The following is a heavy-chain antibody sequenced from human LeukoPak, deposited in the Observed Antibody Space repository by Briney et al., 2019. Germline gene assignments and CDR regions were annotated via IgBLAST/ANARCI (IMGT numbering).Heavy chain of an antibody. J-gene: IGHJ6*02. CDR2: ISGSGGST. V-gene: IGHV3-23*01. D-gene: IGHD1-1*01. CDR3: ARDLLDGYGMDV. CDR1: GFTFSSYA. Sequence: GGSLRLSCAASGFTFSSYAMSWVRQAPGKGLEWVSAISGSGGSTYYADSVKGRFTISRDNSKNTLYLQMNSLRAEDTAVYYCARDLLDGYGMDVWGQGTTVTVSS.